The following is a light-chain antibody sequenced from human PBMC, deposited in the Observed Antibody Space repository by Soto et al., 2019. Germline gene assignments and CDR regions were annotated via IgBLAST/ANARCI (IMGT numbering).Light chain of an antibody. V-gene: IGKV3D-20*02. J-gene: IGKJ5*01. Sequence: VVLTQSPGTLSLSPGERATLSCRAGQSVSSNYLAWYQQKLGRAPRLLIHDTSNRATGVPARFSGSGSGTDFTLTISSLEPEDFGVYYCQQRGSWPPTFGQGTRLEI. CDR2: DTS. CDR3: QQRGSWPPT. CDR1: QSVSSNY.